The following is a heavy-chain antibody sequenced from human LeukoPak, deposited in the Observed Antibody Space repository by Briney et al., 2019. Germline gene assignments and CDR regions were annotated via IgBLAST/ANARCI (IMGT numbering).Heavy chain of an antibody. Sequence: GGSLRLSCAASGFTFTTYAMNWVRQAPGKGLEWVSGINSGGVTTYYADSVKGRFTISRDNSKNTLYLQMNSLRAEDTAVYYCAKHRLGSKAKDYWGQGTLVTVSS. J-gene: IGHJ4*02. CDR3: AKHRLGSKAKDY. V-gene: IGHV3-23*01. CDR1: GFTFTTYA. D-gene: IGHD3-10*01. CDR2: INSGGVTT.